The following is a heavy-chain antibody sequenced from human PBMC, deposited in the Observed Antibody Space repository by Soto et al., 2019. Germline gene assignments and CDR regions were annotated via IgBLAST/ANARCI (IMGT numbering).Heavy chain of an antibody. CDR1: GFTFSSYA. V-gene: IGHV3-30-3*01. J-gene: IGHJ4*02. Sequence: QVQLVESGGGVVQPGRSLRLSCAASGFTFSSYAMHWVRQAPGKGLEWVAVISYDGSNKYYADSVKGRFTISRDNSKNTLYLQMNSLRAEDTAVYYCARTGYCSGGSCYSRLGNYFDYWCQGSLVTVSS. D-gene: IGHD2-15*01. CDR2: ISYDGSNK. CDR3: ARTGYCSGGSCYSRLGNYFDY.